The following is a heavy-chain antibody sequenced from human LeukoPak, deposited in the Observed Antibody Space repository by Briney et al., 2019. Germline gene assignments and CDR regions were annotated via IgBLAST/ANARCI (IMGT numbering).Heavy chain of an antibody. CDR1: GFTFSSYA. J-gene: IGHJ4*02. Sequence: GGSLRLSCAASGFTFSSYAMSWVRQAPGKGLQWVSAISGSAGSTYYADSVKGRFTISRDNSKNTLYLQMNSLRAEDTAVYYCATYDVLTGYSRHPLKRWGQGTLVTVPS. CDR3: ATYDVLTGYSRHPLKR. V-gene: IGHV3-23*01. D-gene: IGHD3-9*01. CDR2: ISGSAGST.